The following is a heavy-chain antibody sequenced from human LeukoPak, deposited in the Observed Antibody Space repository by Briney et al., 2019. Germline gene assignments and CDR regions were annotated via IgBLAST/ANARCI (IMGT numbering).Heavy chain of an antibody. J-gene: IGHJ5*02. Sequence: GGSLRLSCAASGFTFDDCGMSWVRQAPGKGLEWVSGINWNGGSTGYADSVKGRFTISRHNAKNSLYLQMNSLRAEDTALYYCARVQVATPNNWFDPWGQGTLVTVSS. CDR2: INWNGGST. V-gene: IGHV3-20*04. D-gene: IGHD5-12*01. CDR1: GFTFDDCG. CDR3: ARVQVATPNNWFDP.